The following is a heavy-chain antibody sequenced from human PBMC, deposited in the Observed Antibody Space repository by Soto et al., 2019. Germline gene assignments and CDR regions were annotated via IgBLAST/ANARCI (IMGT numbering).Heavy chain of an antibody. CDR1: GFTFSTYV. CDR3: AIYNQNGDEGR. CDR2: MSGGADEI. J-gene: IGHJ4*02. Sequence: EVLLLESGGGLSQPGGSLRLSCVASGFTFSTYVMIGVRQAPGKWLEWVSAMSGGADEIYYSDYVRGRFSISRDNSKNTGYLQVNSLRADDRGKYYCAIYNQNGDEGRWGQGTLVTVSS. V-gene: IGHV3-23*01. D-gene: IGHD3-10*01.